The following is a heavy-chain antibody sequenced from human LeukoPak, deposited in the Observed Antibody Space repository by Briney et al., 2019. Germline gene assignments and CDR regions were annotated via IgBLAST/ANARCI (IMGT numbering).Heavy chain of an antibody. D-gene: IGHD4-11*01. Sequence: SVKVSCKASGGTFSSYAISWVRQAPGQGLEWMGGIIPIFGTANYAQKFQGRVTITTDESTSTAYMELSSLRSEDTAVYYCARGGIHDYSNLNWFDPWGQGTLVTVSS. CDR2: IIPIFGTA. CDR3: ARGGIHDYSNLNWFDP. J-gene: IGHJ5*02. V-gene: IGHV1-69*05. CDR1: GGTFSSYA.